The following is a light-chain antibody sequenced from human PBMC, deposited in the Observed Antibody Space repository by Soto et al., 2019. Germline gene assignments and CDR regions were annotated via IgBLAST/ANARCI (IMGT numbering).Light chain of an antibody. Sequence: QSALTQPRSVSGSPGQSVTISCSGTSSDVGGYSYVSWYQQRPGKAPKLMIYDVITRPSGVPDRFSGSKSGNTASLTISGLQAEDEADYLCCSYAGSYTFVFGTGTKVTVL. J-gene: IGLJ1*01. CDR3: CSYAGSYTFV. V-gene: IGLV2-11*01. CDR2: DVI. CDR1: SSDVGGYSY.